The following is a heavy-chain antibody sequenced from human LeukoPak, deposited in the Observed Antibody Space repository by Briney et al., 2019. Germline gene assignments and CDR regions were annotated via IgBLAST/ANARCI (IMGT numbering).Heavy chain of an antibody. V-gene: IGHV3-7*01. D-gene: IGHD5-12*01. CDR3: ARDPSGSDFDY. CDR1: GFTFSNYW. J-gene: IGHJ4*02. Sequence: PGGSLRLSCAASGFTFSNYWMSWVRQAPGKGLEWVANIKQDESEKFYVDSVKGRFTISRDNAKNSLYLQMNSLRAKDTAVYYCARDPSGSDFDYWGQGTLVTVSS. CDR2: IKQDESEK.